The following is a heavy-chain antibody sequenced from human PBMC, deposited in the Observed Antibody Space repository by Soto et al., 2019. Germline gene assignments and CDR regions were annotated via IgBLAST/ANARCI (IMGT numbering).Heavy chain of an antibody. CDR3: ARHPGDY. V-gene: IGHV5-51*01. Sequence: ESLNISCKGSGSSFSTYLIAWVRQMPGKGLECMGIIYPGDSDTRYSPSFQGQVTISADKSIFTAYLQWSGLKASDTAMYYCARHPGDYWGQGTLVTISS. CDR2: IYPGDSDT. D-gene: IGHD3-10*01. CDR1: GSSFSTYL. J-gene: IGHJ4*02.